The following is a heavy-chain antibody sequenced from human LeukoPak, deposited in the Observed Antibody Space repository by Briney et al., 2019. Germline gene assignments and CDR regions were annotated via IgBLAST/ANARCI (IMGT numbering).Heavy chain of an antibody. CDR3: ARDLYSYDSSGYYYGWFDP. D-gene: IGHD3-22*01. CDR2: INPSGGST. J-gene: IGHJ5*02. CDR1: GYTFTSYY. V-gene: IGHV1-46*03. Sequence: VASVKVSCKASGYTFTSYYMHWVRQAPGQGLEWMGIINPSGGSTSYAQKFQGRVTMTRDTSTSTVYMELSSLRSEDTAVYYCARDLYSYDSSGYYYGWFDPWGQGTLVTVSS.